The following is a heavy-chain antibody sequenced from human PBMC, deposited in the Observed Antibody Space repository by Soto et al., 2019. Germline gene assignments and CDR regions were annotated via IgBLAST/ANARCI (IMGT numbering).Heavy chain of an antibody. CDR1: GGSISSGGYY. J-gene: IGHJ5*02. V-gene: IGHV4-31*03. CDR2: IYYSGST. CDR3: ARTHWPEGWFDP. Sequence: QVQLQESGPGLVKPSQTLSLTCTVSGGSISSGGYYWSWIRQHPGKGLEWIGYIYYSGSTYYNPSSKSRVTISVDTSKNQFSLKLSSVTAADTAVYYCARTHWPEGWFDPWGQGTLVTVSS.